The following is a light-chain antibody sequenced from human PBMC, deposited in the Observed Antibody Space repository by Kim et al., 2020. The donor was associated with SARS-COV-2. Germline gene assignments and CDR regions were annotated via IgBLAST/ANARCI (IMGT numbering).Light chain of an antibody. Sequence: SLGDIATRSCRASQSVSSNLACYQQKPGQAPRLLIYGASTRATGIPARFSGSGAGTEFTLTISSLQSEDSAVYYCQQYDDWPPWTFGQGTKVDIK. V-gene: IGKV3-15*01. CDR2: GAS. CDR3: QQYDDWPPWT. J-gene: IGKJ1*01. CDR1: QSVSSN.